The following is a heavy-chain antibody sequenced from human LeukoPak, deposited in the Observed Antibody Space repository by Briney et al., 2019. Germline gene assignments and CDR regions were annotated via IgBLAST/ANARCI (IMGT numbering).Heavy chain of an antibody. Sequence: GGSLRLSCTASGFTFSTHWMSWVRQAPGKGLEWVDNIKHDASDNHYLESVKGRFTISRDNAKNSLYLQMNSLRAEDTAVYYCARQSDTEGSSTSYRASDIWGQGTMVTVSS. V-gene: IGHV3-7*01. CDR2: IKHDASDN. D-gene: IGHD2-2*01. CDR1: GFTFSTHW. J-gene: IGHJ3*02. CDR3: ARQSDTEGSSTSYRASDI.